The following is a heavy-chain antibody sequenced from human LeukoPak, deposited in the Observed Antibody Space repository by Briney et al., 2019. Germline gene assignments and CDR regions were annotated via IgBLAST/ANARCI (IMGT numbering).Heavy chain of an antibody. J-gene: IGHJ5*02. Sequence: GGSLRLSCAASGITFGNNWMHGVRQGPGKGLVWISRINRVGGGAIYADSVKGRFTVSRDNATTTLHLKMNSLRAEDTAVYYCASDVAHNWFDTWGQGTLVTVSS. CDR1: GITFGNNW. V-gene: IGHV3-74*01. CDR2: INRVGGGA. CDR3: ASDVAHNWFDT.